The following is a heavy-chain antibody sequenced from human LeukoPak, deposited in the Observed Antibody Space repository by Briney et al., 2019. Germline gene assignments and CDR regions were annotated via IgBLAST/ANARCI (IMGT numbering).Heavy chain of an antibody. CDR2: FDPEDGET. D-gene: IGHD6-13*01. J-gene: IGHJ4*02. V-gene: IGHV1-24*01. CDR1: AYTRTELS. Sequence: ASVKVSCKVSAYTRTELSIHWVRQAPGKGLAWMGGFDPEDGETIYAQKFQGRVTMTEDASTDTASMELSSLRSEDTAVYYCATAHRGSSWYGDYFDYWGQGTLVTVSS. CDR3: ATAHRGSSWYGDYFDY.